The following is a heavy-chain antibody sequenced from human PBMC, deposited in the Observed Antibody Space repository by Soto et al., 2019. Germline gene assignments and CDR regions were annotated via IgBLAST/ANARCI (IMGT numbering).Heavy chain of an antibody. CDR2: ISSISSTI. CDR1: GFTFSSYS. CDR3: ARDEYCSGGSCYFYYYYGMDV. J-gene: IGHJ6*02. Sequence: PGGSLRLSCAASGFTFSSYSMNWVRQAPGKGLEWVSYISSISSTIYYADSVKGRFTISRDNAKNSLYLQMNSLRDEDTAVYYCARDEYCSGGSCYFYYYYGMDVWGQGTTVTVSS. V-gene: IGHV3-48*02. D-gene: IGHD2-15*01.